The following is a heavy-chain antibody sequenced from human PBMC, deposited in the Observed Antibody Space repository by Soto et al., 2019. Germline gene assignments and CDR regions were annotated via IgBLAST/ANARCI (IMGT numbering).Heavy chain of an antibody. J-gene: IGHJ4*02. Sequence: PSETLSLTCTVSGGSISSYYWSWIRQPPGKGLDWIGYIYYSGSTNYNPSLKSRVTISVDTSKNQFSLKLSSVTAADTAVYYCARDVGYCSGGSCYSTGRFDYWGQGTLVTVSS. CDR2: IYYSGST. V-gene: IGHV4-59*01. CDR3: ARDVGYCSGGSCYSTGRFDY. D-gene: IGHD2-15*01. CDR1: GGSISSYY.